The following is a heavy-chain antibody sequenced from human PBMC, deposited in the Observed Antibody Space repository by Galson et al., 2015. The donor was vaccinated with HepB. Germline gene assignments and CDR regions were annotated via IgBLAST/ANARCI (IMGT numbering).Heavy chain of an antibody. Sequence: SVKVSCKASGYTFTSYGISWVRQAPGQGLEWMGWISAYNGNTNYAQKFQGRVTITRDTSASTAYMELSSLRSEDTAVYYCASSRITMVRGVTKTFDYWGQGTLVTVSS. CDR2: ISAYNGNT. D-gene: IGHD3-10*01. CDR3: ASSRITMVRGVTKTFDY. J-gene: IGHJ4*02. V-gene: IGHV1-18*01. CDR1: GYTFTSYG.